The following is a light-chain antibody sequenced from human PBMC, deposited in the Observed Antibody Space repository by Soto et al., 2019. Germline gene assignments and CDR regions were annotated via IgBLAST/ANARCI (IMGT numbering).Light chain of an antibody. CDR1: QSVNSY. CDR2: DAS. Sequence: EIVMTQSPATLSVSPGERATLSCRASQSVNSYLAWYQQKPGQAPRLLIYDASNRATGIPARFSGSGSGTDFTLTISSLQPEDFAPYYCQQSYSTPLTFGGGTKVDNK. V-gene: IGKV3-11*01. CDR3: QQSYSTPLT. J-gene: IGKJ4*01.